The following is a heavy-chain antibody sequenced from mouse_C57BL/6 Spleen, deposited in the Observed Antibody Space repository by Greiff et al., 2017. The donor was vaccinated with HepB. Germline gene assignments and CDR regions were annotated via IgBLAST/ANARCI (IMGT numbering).Heavy chain of an antibody. D-gene: IGHD2-1*01. CDR3: ARPYGNYEGYFDY. Sequence: VQLQESGAELVKPGASVKISCKASGYAFSSYWMNWVKQRPGKGLEWIGQIYPGDGDTNYNGKFKGKATLTADKSSSTAYMQLSSLTSEDSAVYFCARPYGNYEGYFDYWGQGTTLTVSS. CDR1: GYAFSSYW. V-gene: IGHV1-80*01. J-gene: IGHJ2*01. CDR2: IYPGDGDT.